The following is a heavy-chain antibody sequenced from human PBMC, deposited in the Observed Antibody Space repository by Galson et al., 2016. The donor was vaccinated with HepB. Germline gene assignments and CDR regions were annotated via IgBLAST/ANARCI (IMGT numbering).Heavy chain of an antibody. CDR2: IKSKTDGGTT. D-gene: IGHD3-3*01. CDR3: TTGNDYNFWSGYYTSGADY. V-gene: IGHV3-15*07. J-gene: IGHJ4*02. CDR1: GFSFKNAW. Sequence: SLRLSCAASGFSFKNAWMNWVRQAPGMGLEWVGRIKSKTDGGTTDHAAPVKGRFTISRDDSKNTLYLQMNSLKTEDTAVYYCTTGNDYNFWSGYYTSGADYWGQGTLVTVAS.